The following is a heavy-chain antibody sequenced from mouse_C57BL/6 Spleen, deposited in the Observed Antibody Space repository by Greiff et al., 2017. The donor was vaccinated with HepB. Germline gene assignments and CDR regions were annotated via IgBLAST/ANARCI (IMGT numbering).Heavy chain of an antibody. CDR3: ARRDYYFDY. V-gene: IGHV5-6*02. Sequence: EVKVVESGGDLVKPGGSLKLSCAASGFTFSSYGMSWVRQTPDKRLEWVATISSGGSYTYYPDSVKGRFTISRDNAKNTLYLQMSSLKSEDTAMYYCARRDYYFDYWGQGTTLTVSS. J-gene: IGHJ2*01. CDR2: ISSGGSYT. CDR1: GFTFSSYG.